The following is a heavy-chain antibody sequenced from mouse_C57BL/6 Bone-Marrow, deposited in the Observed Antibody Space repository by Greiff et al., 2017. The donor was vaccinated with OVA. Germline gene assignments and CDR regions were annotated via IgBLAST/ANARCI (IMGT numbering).Heavy chain of an antibody. V-gene: IGHV14-4*01. CDR1: GFNIKDDY. J-gene: IGHJ3*01. Sequence: VQLQQSGAELMRPGASVKLSCTASGFNIKDDYMHWVKQRPEQGLEWIGWIDPENGDTEYASKFQGKATITTDTSSNTAYLQRSSLTSEDTAVYYCTGGGFAYWGQGTLVTVSA. CDR3: TGGGFAY. CDR2: IDPENGDT.